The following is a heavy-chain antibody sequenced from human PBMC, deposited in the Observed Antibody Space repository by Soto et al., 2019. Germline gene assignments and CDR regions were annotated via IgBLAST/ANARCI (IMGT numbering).Heavy chain of an antibody. CDR2: VSTNNADT. CDR1: GYTFTAYG. J-gene: IGHJ4*02. V-gene: IGHV1-18*01. CDR3: ARELNTDPSAYYSFAY. D-gene: IGHD3-22*01. Sequence: QVQLVQSGPEVKMPGASVKVSCRTSGYTFTAYGLAWLRQAPGQRPEWMGWVSTNNADTNYAQKFQGRVTMTTETSTRTTYMELRSLRSDDTAVYYCARELNTDPSAYYSFAYWGQGTLVTVS.